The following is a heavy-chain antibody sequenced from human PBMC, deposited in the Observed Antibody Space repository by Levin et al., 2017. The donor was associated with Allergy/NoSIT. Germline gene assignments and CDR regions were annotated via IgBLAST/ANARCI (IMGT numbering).Heavy chain of an antibody. V-gene: IGHV5-51*01. CDR2: IYPGDSDT. J-gene: IGHJ4*02. D-gene: IGHD5-18*01. CDR3: ARHGSGTFVDTAMVPFDY. CDR1: GYSFTSYW. Sequence: KVSCKGSGYSFTSYWIGWVRQMPGKGLEWMGIIYPGDSDTRYSPSFQGQVTISADKSISTAYLQWSSLKASDTAMYYCARHGSGTFVDTAMVPFDYWGQGTLVTVSS.